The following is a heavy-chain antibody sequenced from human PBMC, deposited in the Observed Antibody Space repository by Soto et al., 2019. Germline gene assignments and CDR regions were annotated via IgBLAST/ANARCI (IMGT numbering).Heavy chain of an antibody. V-gene: IGHV3-48*02. J-gene: IGHJ4*02. D-gene: IGHD6-19*01. CDR2: ISGGGRPI. CDR3: ARDLGWAFDS. CDR1: GFTFSTFS. Sequence: GGSLRLCCAASGFTFSTFSMNWVRQAPGRGLEWISYISGGGRPISYADSVKGRFTISRDNAKNSLYLQMDSLTDEDTAVYYCARDLGWAFDSWGQGTLVTVSS.